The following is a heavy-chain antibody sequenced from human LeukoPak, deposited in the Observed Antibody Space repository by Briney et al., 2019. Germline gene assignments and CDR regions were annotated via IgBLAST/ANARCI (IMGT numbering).Heavy chain of an antibody. Sequence: GGSLRLSCAASGFTFSSYAMSWVRQAPGKGLECVSAISGSGGSTYYADSVKGGFTISRDNSKNTLYLQMNSLRAEDTAVYYCAKVRGVGYYDFWRGYSTGPFDYWGQGTLVTVSS. CDR1: GFTFSSYA. D-gene: IGHD3-3*01. CDR2: ISGSGGST. CDR3: AKVRGVGYYDFWRGYSTGPFDY. J-gene: IGHJ4*02. V-gene: IGHV3-23*01.